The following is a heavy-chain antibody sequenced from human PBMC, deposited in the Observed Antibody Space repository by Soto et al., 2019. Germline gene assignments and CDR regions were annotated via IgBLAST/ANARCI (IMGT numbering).Heavy chain of an antibody. V-gene: IGHV3-74*01. CDR2: INTDGSTT. Sequence: EVQLVESGGVSVQPGGSLRLSCTASGFTLSNYWMHWVRQAPGKGLVWVSRINTDGSTTTYADSVKGRFTISRDNAKNTLYLQMNSLRDEDTAVYYSLRLRRGDGYTFGYWGQGTLVTVSS. CDR3: LRLRRGDGYTFGY. D-gene: IGHD5-12*01. CDR1: GFTLSNYW. J-gene: IGHJ4*02.